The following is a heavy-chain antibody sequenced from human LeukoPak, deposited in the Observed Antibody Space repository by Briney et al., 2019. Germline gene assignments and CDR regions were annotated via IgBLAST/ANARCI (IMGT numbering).Heavy chain of an antibody. V-gene: IGHV3-23*01. Sequence: PGGSLRLSCAASGFTFSSYAMSWVRQAPGTGLEWASGTIGSGGSTFYADSVKGRFTISRDNSKNTLYLQMNSLRAEETAVYYCAKARYCRGGSCYFDYWGQGTLVSVSS. D-gene: IGHD2-15*01. CDR1: GFTFSSYA. CDR3: AKARYCRGGSCYFDY. CDR2: TIGSGGST. J-gene: IGHJ4*02.